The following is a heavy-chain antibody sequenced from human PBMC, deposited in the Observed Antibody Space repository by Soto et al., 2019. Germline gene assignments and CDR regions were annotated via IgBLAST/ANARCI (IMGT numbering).Heavy chain of an antibody. CDR2: INQDGSKK. CDR3: VRAIAAAGSY. J-gene: IGHJ4*02. V-gene: IGHV3-7*01. D-gene: IGHD6-13*01. CDR1: GFSLSSFW. Sequence: EVQLEESGGGLVQPGGSLRLSCAASGFSLSSFWMSWVRQASGKGLEWVANINQDGSKKYYVDSVKGRFTISRDNAENSVYLQMDSLRAEDTALYSCVRAIAAAGSYWGQGTLVTVSS.